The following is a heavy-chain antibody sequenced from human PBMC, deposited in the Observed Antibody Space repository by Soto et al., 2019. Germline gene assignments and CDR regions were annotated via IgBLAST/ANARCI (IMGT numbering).Heavy chain of an antibody. CDR2: ISGSGGST. J-gene: IGHJ4*02. CDR1: GFTFSSYA. CDR3: AKAVGYSSGWYSDY. V-gene: IGHV3-23*01. Sequence: EVQLLESGGGLVQPGGSLRLSCAASGFTFSSYAMSWVRQAPGKGLEWVSAISGSGGSTYYADSVKGRFTISRDSSKNTLYLQMNSLRAEDTAVYYCAKAVGYSSGWYSDYWGQGTLVTVSS. D-gene: IGHD6-19*01.